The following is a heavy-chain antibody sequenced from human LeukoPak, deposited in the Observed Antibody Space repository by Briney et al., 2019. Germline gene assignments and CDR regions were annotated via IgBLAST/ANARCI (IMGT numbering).Heavy chain of an antibody. J-gene: IGHJ6*02. Sequence: SETLSLTCTVSGGSISSGDYYWSWIRQPPGKGLEWIGYIYYSGSTYYNPSLKSRVTISVDTSKNQFSLKLSSVTAADTAVYYCARVFLDGSGSYSAAGSYYYYYGMDVWGQGTTVTVSS. CDR1: GGSISSGDYY. V-gene: IGHV4-30-4*01. D-gene: IGHD3-10*01. CDR3: ARVFLDGSGSYSAAGSYYYYYGMDV. CDR2: IYYSGST.